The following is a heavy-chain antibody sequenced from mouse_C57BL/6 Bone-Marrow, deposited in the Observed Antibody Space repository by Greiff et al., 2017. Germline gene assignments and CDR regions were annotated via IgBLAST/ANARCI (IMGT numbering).Heavy chain of an antibody. J-gene: IGHJ4*01. CDR1: GFSLTSYG. CDR2: IWSGGST. Sequence: QVQLQQSGPGLVQPSQSLSITCTVSGFSLTSYGVHWVRQSPGKGLEWLGVIWSGGSTDYNAAFISRLSISKDNSKSQVFFKMNSLQADDTAIYYGASPMIVTTYYYAMDYWGQGTSVTVSS. CDR3: ASPMIVTTYYYAMDY. V-gene: IGHV2-2*01. D-gene: IGHD2-3*01.